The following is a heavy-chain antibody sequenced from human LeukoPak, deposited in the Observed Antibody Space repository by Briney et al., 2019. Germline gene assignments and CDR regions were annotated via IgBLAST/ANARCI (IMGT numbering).Heavy chain of an antibody. CDR3: AKVTIFGVVIMGGHFDY. CDR2: ISGSGGST. CDR1: GFTFSSYW. D-gene: IGHD3-3*01. Sequence: GGSLRLSCAASGFTFSSYWMSWVRQAPGKGLEWVSAISGSGGSTYYADSVKGRFTISRDNSKNTLYLQMNSLRAEDTAVYYCAKVTIFGVVIMGGHFDYWGQGTLVTVSS. V-gene: IGHV3-23*01. J-gene: IGHJ4*02.